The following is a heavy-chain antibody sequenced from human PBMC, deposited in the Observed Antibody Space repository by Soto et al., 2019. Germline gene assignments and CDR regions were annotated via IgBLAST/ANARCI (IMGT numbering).Heavy chain of an antibody. V-gene: IGHV1-69*02. J-gene: IGHJ5*02. CDR1: GGTFSSYT. CDR3: AGAWGYSYGYGWFDP. D-gene: IGHD5-18*01. CDR2: IIPILGIA. Sequence: QVQLVQSGAELKKPGSSVKVSCKASGGTFSSYTISWVRQAPGQGLEWMGRIIPILGIANYAQKFQGRVRITADKSTSTAYMELSSLRSEDTAVYYCAGAWGYSYGYGWFDPWGQGTLVTVSS.